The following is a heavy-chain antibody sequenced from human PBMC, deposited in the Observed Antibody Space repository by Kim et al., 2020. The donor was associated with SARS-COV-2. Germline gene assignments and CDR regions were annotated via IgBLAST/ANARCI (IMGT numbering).Heavy chain of an antibody. CDR2: IKQDGSEK. CDR3: ARTGPHFIQLAAFDI. CDR1: GFTFSSYW. Sequence: GGSLRLSCAASGFTFSSYWMSWVRQAPGKGLEWVANIKQDGSEKYYVDSVKGRFTISRDNAKNSLYLQMNSLRAEDTAVYYCARTGPHFIQLAAFDIWGQGTMVTVSS. J-gene: IGHJ3*02. V-gene: IGHV3-7*03. D-gene: IGHD5-18*01.